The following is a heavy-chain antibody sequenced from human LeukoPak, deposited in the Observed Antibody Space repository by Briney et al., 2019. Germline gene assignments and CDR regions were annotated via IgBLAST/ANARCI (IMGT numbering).Heavy chain of an antibody. J-gene: IGHJ3*02. Sequence: GSSVKVSCKASGGTFTSYAISWVRQAPGQGLEWMGGIIPIFGTANYAHKFQVRVTITADESTSTAYMEVSSLRSEDTAVYYCARGGAGYCSGGSCYEPYAFDIWGQGTMVTVSS. CDR1: GGTFTSYA. V-gene: IGHV1-69*01. D-gene: IGHD2-15*01. CDR3: ARGGAGYCSGGSCYEPYAFDI. CDR2: IIPIFGTA.